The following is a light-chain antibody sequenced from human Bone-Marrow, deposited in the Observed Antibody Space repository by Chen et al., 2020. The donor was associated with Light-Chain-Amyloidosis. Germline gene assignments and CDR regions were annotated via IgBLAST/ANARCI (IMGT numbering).Light chain of an antibody. J-gene: IGLJ1*01. CDR3: SSYTITNTLV. CDR2: VVT. V-gene: IGLV2-14*01. Sequence: QSALTQPASVSGSPGQSITISCTGTSGDVGGDNHVSWYQQHPDKAPKLMIYVVTNRPSWVPDRFSGSKSDNTASLTISGLQTEDEADYFCSSYTITNTLVFGSGTRVTVL. CDR1: SGDVGGDNH.